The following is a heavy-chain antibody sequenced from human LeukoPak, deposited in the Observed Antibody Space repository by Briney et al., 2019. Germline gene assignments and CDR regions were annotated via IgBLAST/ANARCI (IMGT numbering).Heavy chain of an antibody. D-gene: IGHD4-11*01. CDR3: ARSTDYPPRYFDY. CDR1: GGSFSGYY. V-gene: IGHV4-59*10. Sequence: PSETLSLTCAVYGGSFSGYYWSWIRQPAGKGLEWIGRIYTSGSINYNPSLKSRVTMSVDTSKNQFYLKLSSVTAADTAVYYCARSTDYPPRYFDYWGQGTLVTVSS. CDR2: IYTSGSI. J-gene: IGHJ4*02.